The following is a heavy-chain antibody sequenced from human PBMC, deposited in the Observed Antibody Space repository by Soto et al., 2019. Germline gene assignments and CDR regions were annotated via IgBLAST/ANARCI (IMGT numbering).Heavy chain of an antibody. CDR1: GGSISSYY. J-gene: IGHJ4*02. CDR3: ARQDYNFLTGYYETFDY. Sequence: SETLSLTCTVSGGSISSYYWSWIRQPPGKGLEWIGYIYYSGSTYYNPSLKSRVTISVDTSKNQFSLKLSSVTATDTAVYYCARQDYNFLTGYYETFDYWGQGTLVTVSS. CDR2: IYYSGST. V-gene: IGHV4-59*08. D-gene: IGHD3-9*01.